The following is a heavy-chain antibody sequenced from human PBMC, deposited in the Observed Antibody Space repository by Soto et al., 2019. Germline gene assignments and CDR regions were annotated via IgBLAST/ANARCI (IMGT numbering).Heavy chain of an antibody. D-gene: IGHD6-6*01. J-gene: IGHJ4*02. Sequence: SETLSLTCTVSGGSISSYYWSWIRQPPGKGLEWIGYIYYSGSTNYNPSLKSRVTISVDTSKNQFSLKLSSVTAADTAVYYCARGPPYEQLVVFDYWGQGTLVTVSS. CDR2: IYYSGST. CDR1: GGSISSYY. V-gene: IGHV4-59*01. CDR3: ARGPPYEQLVVFDY.